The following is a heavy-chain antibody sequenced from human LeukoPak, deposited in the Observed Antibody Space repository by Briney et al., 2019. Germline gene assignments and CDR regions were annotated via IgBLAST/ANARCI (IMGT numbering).Heavy chain of an antibody. V-gene: IGHV3-30*02. CDR3: ARDIWFGELFRAYLDY. CDR2: IRFDESDK. D-gene: IGHD3-10*01. J-gene: IGHJ4*02. CDR1: GFTFSNYG. Sequence: GGSLRLSCAASGFTFSNYGMHWVRQAPGKGLEWVAHIRFDESDKYYADSVKGRFTISRDNAKNSLYLQMNSLRAEDTAVYYCARDIWFGELFRAYLDYWGQGTLVTVSS.